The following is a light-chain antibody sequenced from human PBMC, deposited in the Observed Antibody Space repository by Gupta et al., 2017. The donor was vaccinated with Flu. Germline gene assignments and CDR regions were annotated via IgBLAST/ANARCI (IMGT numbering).Light chain of an antibody. CDR2: YHSDSDN. J-gene: IGLJ3*02. V-gene: IGLV5-45*01. CDR3: MIWHSSVGV. CDR1: CYISVDTYR. Sequence: CTCLCYISVDTYRMSCYQPSPGSPPHFHLRYHSDSDNHQGSGVPTRFSGSKDVSANAGILLISVLQCDDADDYYCMIWHSSVGVFGGGTKLTVL.